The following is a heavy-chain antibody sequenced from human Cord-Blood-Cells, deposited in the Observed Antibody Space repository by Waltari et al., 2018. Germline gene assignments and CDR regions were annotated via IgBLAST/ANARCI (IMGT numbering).Heavy chain of an antibody. CDR3: AKDWSSSWYYFDY. CDR1: GFTFSSYG. CDR2: ISYDGSNK. D-gene: IGHD6-13*01. J-gene: IGHJ4*02. V-gene: IGHV3-30*18. Sequence: QVQLVESGGGVVQPGRSLRLSCAASGFTFSSYGMHWVRQAPGKGLEWVAVISYDGSNKYYVDSVKGRFTISRDNSKNTLYLQMNSLRAEDTAVYYCAKDWSSSWYYFDYWGQGTLVTVSS.